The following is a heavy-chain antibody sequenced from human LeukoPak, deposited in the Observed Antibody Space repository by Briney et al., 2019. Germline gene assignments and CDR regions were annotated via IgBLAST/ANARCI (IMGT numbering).Heavy chain of an antibody. V-gene: IGHV4-39*01. D-gene: IGHD1-7*01. CDR1: GDSISSSNYY. J-gene: IGHJ4*02. CDR2: IYYGGSS. CDR3: ASTNWSYGLY. Sequence: PSETLSLTCTVSGDSISSSNYYWAWIRQPPGKGLEWIGSIYYGGSSYYNPSLKSRVTMSADTSKNQFSLKLNSVTAADTVVYYCASTNWSYGLYWGQGTLVTVSS.